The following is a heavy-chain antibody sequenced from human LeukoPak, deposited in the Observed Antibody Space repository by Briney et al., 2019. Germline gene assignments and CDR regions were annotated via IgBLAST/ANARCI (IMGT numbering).Heavy chain of an antibody. CDR3: ARVGAAAFDP. J-gene: IGHJ5*02. D-gene: IGHD6-13*01. Sequence: SETLSLTCTVSGGSISSGSYYWSWIRQPAGKGLEWIGGIYTSGSTNYNPSLKSRVTISVDTSKNQFSLKLSSVTAADTAVYYCARVGAAAFDPWGQGNLVTVSS. V-gene: IGHV4-61*02. CDR2: IYTSGST. CDR1: GGSISSGSYY.